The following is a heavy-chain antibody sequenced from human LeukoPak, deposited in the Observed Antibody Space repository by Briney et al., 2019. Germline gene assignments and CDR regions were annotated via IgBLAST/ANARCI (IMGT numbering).Heavy chain of an antibody. CDR2: ITGYGAT. V-gene: IGHV3-23*01. CDR1: GFTFSNFA. J-gene: IGHJ5*02. CDR3: ATGAAAGKVDWFDP. Sequence: PGGSLRLSCAASGFTFSNFAMMWVRQAPGTGLQWVSTITGYGATFYADSVMGRFTIFRDTSMNTLFLQMNSLGAEDTAVYYCATGAAAGKVDWFDPWGQGTLVTVSS. D-gene: IGHD6-13*01.